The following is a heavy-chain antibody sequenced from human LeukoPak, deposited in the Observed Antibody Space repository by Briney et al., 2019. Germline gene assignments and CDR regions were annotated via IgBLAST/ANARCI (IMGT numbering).Heavy chain of an antibody. CDR2: MHHSGRT. Sequence: SGTLSLTCAISGASISSTNWWIWVRQPPGKGLEWIGEMHHSGRTNYNPSLKSRITISVDKSKDQVFLRLNSVAAADTALYYCARAQEGCSRASCYLEPWGQGTLVTVSS. J-gene: IGHJ5*02. D-gene: IGHD2-2*01. CDR1: GASISSTNW. CDR3: ARAQEGCSRASCYLEP. V-gene: IGHV4-4*02.